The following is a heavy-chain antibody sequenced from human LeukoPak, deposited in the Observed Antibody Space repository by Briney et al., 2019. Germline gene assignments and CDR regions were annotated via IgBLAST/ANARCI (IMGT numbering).Heavy chain of an antibody. V-gene: IGHV3-7*01. CDR2: IKQDGSEK. CDR1: GFTFSSYW. CDR3: PKDRGDFPPYFDY. Sequence: GGSLRLSCAASGFTFSSYWMGWVRQAPGKGLEWVANIKQDGSEKYYVDSVKGRFTISRDKSKNTLYLQMNSLRAEDTAVYYCPKDRGDFPPYFDYWGKGTMVTVSS. J-gene: IGHJ4*02. D-gene: IGHD2-21*02.